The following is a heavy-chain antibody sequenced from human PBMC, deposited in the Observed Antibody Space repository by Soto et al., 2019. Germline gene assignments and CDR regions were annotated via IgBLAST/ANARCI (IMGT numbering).Heavy chain of an antibody. CDR3: ARAVAVPADFDY. CDR2: INAGNGNT. Sequence: GASVKVSCKASGYTFTRYGISWVRQAPGQRLEWMGWINAGNGNTKYSQKFQGRVTITRDTSASTAYMELSSLRSEDTAVYYCARAVAVPADFDYWGQGTLVTVSS. J-gene: IGHJ4*02. D-gene: IGHD6-19*01. V-gene: IGHV1-3*01. CDR1: GYTFTRYG.